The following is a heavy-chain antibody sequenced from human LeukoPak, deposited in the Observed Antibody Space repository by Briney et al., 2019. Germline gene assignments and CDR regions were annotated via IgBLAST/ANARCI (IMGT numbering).Heavy chain of an antibody. J-gene: IGHJ4*02. D-gene: IGHD6-6*01. CDR1: GFNFKSYE. V-gene: IGHV3-48*03. Sequence: PGGSLRLSCEGSGFNFKSYEMNWVRQAPGKGLEWISYINSGGTTTYYAESVKGRFTSSRDNAKNSLYLQMNSLRAEDMALYYCAKEEDSSSSGFDYWGQGTLVTVSS. CDR2: INSGGTTT. CDR3: AKEEDSSSSGFDY.